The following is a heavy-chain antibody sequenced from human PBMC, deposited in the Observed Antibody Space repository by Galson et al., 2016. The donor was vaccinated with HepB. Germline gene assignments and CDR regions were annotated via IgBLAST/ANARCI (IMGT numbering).Heavy chain of an antibody. CDR3: ARGQSSSWYKDYFDY. CDR1: GYSFISYW. D-gene: IGHD6-13*01. Sequence: QSGAEVKKPGESLKISCKGSGYSFISYWIGWVRQMPGKGLEWMGIIYPGDSDTRYSPSFQGQVAISADKSVSTAHLQWSSLKASDTTMYYCARGQSSSWYKDYFDYWGQGTLVTVSS. J-gene: IGHJ4*02. V-gene: IGHV5-51*01. CDR2: IYPGDSDT.